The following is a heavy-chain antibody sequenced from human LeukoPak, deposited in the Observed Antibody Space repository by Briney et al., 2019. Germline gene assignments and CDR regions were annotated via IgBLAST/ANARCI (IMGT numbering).Heavy chain of an antibody. V-gene: IGHV4-31*03. CDR3: ARWYEGVNFDY. J-gene: IGHJ4*02. Sequence: SETLSLTCTVSGGSISSGGYYWRWIRQHQGKGLEWIGYIYYSGSTYYNPSPKSRVTISVDTSKNQFSLKLSSVTAADTAVYYCARWYEGVNFDYWGQGTLVTVSS. D-gene: IGHD6-13*01. CDR1: GGSISSGGYY. CDR2: IYYSGST.